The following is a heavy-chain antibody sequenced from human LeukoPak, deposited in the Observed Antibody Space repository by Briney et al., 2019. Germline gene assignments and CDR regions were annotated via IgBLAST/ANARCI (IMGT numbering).Heavy chain of an antibody. J-gene: IGHJ4*02. Sequence: SHTLSLTCTGSIDSPTSNFWSWIRQPPGKGLQWIGEIHRSGSPNYNPSLQGRVTILIDRSRNQIALELSSVTAADTAVYYCAREILGGFNPGAYWGQGTLVTVSS. D-gene: IGHD1-14*01. CDR1: IDSPTSNF. CDR2: IHRSGSP. V-gene: IGHV4-59*12. CDR3: AREILGGFNPGAY.